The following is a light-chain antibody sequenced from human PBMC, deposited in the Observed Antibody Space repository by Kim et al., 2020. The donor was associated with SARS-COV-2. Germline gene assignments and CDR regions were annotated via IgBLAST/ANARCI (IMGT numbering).Light chain of an antibody. J-gene: IGLJ2*01. CDR1: TGAVTSGHY. Sequence: PGGTVTITCGSSTGAVTSGHYSYWFQQKPGQAPRTLIYHTSNKLSWTPARFSGSLLGGKAALTLSGAQPEDEAEYYCLLSYGGSRVFGGGTQLTVL. CDR2: HTS. CDR3: LLSYGGSRV. V-gene: IGLV7-46*01.